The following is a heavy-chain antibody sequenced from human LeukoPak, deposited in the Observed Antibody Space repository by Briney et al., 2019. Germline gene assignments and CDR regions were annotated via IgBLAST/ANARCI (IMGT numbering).Heavy chain of an antibody. Sequence: GASVKVSCKASGGTFSSYAISWVRQAPGQGLEWMGGIIPIFGTANYAQKFQGRVTITTDESTSTAYMELSSLRSEDTAMYYCARDRDGYNHFDYWGQGTLVTVSS. V-gene: IGHV1-69*05. D-gene: IGHD5-24*01. CDR2: IIPIFGTA. CDR1: GGTFSSYA. J-gene: IGHJ4*02. CDR3: ARDRDGYNHFDY.